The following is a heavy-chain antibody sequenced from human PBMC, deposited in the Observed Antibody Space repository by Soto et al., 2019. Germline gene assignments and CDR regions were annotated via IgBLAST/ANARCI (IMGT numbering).Heavy chain of an antibody. D-gene: IGHD3-16*01. CDR3: AKGVVEMASQFGY. CDR2: ISGSGGST. Sequence: EVQLLESGGGLVQPGGSLRLSCAASGFTFSSYAMSWVRQAPGKGLEWVSAISGSGGSTYYADSVKGRFTISRDNSKSTLYLQVNSLRAEDTAVYYCAKGVVEMASQFGYWGQGTLVTVSS. J-gene: IGHJ4*02. CDR1: GFTFSSYA. V-gene: IGHV3-23*01.